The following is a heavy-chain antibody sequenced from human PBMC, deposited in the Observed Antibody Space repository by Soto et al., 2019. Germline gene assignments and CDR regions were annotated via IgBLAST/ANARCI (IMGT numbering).Heavy chain of an antibody. CDR2: ISAYNGNT. CDR1: GYTFTSYG. V-gene: IGHV1-18*01. Sequence: QVQLVQSGAEVKKPGASVKVSCKASGYTFTSYGISWVRQAPGQGLEWMGWISAYNGNTNYAQKLQGRVTMTTDTSTSTADMELRSLRSDDTAVYYCARNWEPGTTTKNWFDPWGQGTLVTVSS. D-gene: IGHD1-1*01. CDR3: ARNWEPGTTTKNWFDP. J-gene: IGHJ5*02.